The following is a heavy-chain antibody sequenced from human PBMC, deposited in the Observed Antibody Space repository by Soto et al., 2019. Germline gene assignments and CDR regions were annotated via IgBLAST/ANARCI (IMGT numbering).Heavy chain of an antibody. Sequence: PGGSLRLSCAASGFTFSSYSMNWVRQAPGKGLEWVSSISSSSSYIHYADSVKGRFTISRDNAKNSLYLQMNSLRAEDTAVYYCARDREWELLSYFDYWGQGTLVTVSS. CDR3: ARDREWELLSYFDY. CDR1: GFTFSSYS. D-gene: IGHD1-26*01. V-gene: IGHV3-21*01. J-gene: IGHJ4*02. CDR2: ISSSSSYI.